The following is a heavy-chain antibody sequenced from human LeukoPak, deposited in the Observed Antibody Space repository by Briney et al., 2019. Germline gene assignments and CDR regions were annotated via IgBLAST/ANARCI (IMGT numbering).Heavy chain of an antibody. CDR1: GGSFSGYY. V-gene: IGHV4-34*01. Sequence: SETLSLTCAVYGGSFSGYYWSWIRQPPGKGLEWIGEINHSGSTNYNPSLKSRVTISVDTSKNQFSLKLSSVTAADTAVYYCARGSGYYGSGSYYEPLYYYGMDVWGQGTTVTVSS. CDR3: ARGSGYYGSGSYYEPLYYYGMDV. CDR2: INHSGST. D-gene: IGHD3-10*01. J-gene: IGHJ6*02.